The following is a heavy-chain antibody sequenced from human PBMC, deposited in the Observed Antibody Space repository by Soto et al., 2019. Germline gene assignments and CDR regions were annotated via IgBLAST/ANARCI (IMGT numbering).Heavy chain of an antibody. V-gene: IGHV3-23*01. CDR3: GKCGWLDD. Sequence: DVQLLESGGGLAQPGESLRLSCEASGFPFNTYAMTWARQAPGKGLEWVSFISSSSGTTYYPDSVEGRFTISRDNSKNTLYLQLSCLRVEDSAVYYGGKCGWLDDWGQGTRVAVSS. J-gene: IGHJ4*02. D-gene: IGHD6-19*01. CDR2: ISSSSGTT. CDR1: GFPFNTYA.